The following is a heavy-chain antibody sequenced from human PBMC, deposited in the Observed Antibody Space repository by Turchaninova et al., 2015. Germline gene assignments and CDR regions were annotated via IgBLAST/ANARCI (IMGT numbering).Heavy chain of an antibody. V-gene: IGHV4-59*08. J-gene: IGHJ5*02. CDR2: IYYTGST. D-gene: IGHD5-18*01. CDR1: GGPISSHY. CDR3: VRHSDTTMIRGPWFDP. Sequence: QVHLPESXXGLVXPLETXSLPXTASGGPISSHYWCWIRQPPWQGLECIGYIYYTGSTNYRPSLKSRFTISVDTSKNQFSLSLSSVTAADTAVYYCVRHSDTTMIRGPWFDPWGQGTLVTVSS.